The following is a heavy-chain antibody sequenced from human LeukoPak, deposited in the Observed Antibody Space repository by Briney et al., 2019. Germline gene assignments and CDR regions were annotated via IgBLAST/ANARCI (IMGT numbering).Heavy chain of an antibody. J-gene: IGHJ3*02. Sequence: PGGSLRLSCAASGFTFSSYAMHWVRQAPGKGLEWVAVISYDGSNKYYADSVKGRFTISRDNSKNTLYLQMNSLRAEDTAVYHCASHTMMYAFDIWGQGTMVTVSS. CDR3: ASHTMMYAFDI. D-gene: IGHD3-22*01. V-gene: IGHV3-30-3*01. CDR1: GFTFSSYA. CDR2: ISYDGSNK.